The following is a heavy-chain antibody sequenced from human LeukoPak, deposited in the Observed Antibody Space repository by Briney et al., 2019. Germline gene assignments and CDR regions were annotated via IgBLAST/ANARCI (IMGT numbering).Heavy chain of an antibody. CDR3: AKSRYYDILTGVFDY. V-gene: IGHV3-9*03. J-gene: IGHJ4*02. D-gene: IGHD3-9*01. Sequence: RPGGSLRLSCAASGFPFDDYAMHWVRQAPGKGLEWVSGISWNSGSIGYADSVKGRFTISRDNAKNSLYLQMNSLRAEDMALYYCAKSRYYDILTGVFDYWGQGTLVTVSS. CDR2: ISWNSGSI. CDR1: GFPFDDYA.